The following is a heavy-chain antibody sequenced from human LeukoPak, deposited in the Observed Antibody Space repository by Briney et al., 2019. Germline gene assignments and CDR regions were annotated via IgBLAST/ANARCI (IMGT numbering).Heavy chain of an antibody. CDR3: ARIGSGSNSGYYYGMDV. CDR1: GYTFTSYY. J-gene: IGHJ6*02. Sequence: ASVKVSCKASGYTFTSYYMHWVRQAPGQGLEWMGVINPSGGSTNFAQTFQGRVTMTRDTSTSSVYMELSSPTSEDTAVYYCARIGSGSNSGYYYGMDVWGQGTTVTVSS. D-gene: IGHD3-10*01. CDR2: INPSGGST. V-gene: IGHV1-46*01.